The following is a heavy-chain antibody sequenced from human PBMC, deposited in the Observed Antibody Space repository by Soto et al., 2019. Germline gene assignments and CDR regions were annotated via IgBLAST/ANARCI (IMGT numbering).Heavy chain of an antibody. J-gene: IGHJ4*02. CDR2: IHYSGST. Sequence: SETLSLSCTVFGDCINSYSWSWIRQPPGKGLEWIAYIHYSGSTKYNTSPKSRITISIDTSRNQISLNLSSVTAADTAVYYCARTSISGYDYWGQGILVTVSS. CDR1: GDCINSYS. V-gene: IGHV4-59*12. CDR3: ARTSISGYDY. D-gene: IGHD3-9*01.